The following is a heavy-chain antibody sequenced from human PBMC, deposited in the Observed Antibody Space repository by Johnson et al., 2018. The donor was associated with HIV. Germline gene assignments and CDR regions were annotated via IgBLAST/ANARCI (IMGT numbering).Heavy chain of an antibody. V-gene: IGHV3-15*01. Sequence: VQLVESGGGLVKPGGSLRLSCAASGFTFSNAWMSWVRQAPGKGLEWVGRIKSKTDGGTTDYAAPVKGRFTISRDDSKNTLYLQMNSLKTEDTAVYYCTKQQLVPDDAFDIWGQGTKVTVSS. CDR1: GFTFSNAW. D-gene: IGHD6-6*01. CDR2: IKSKTDGGTT. J-gene: IGHJ3*02. CDR3: TKQQLVPDDAFDI.